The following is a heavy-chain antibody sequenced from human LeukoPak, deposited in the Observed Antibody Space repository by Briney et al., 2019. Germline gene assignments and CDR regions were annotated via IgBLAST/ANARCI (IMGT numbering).Heavy chain of an antibody. J-gene: IGHJ6*02. CDR2: ISYHGSNK. D-gene: IGHD2-15*01. CDR3: AKGRAAHYYFAMDV. CDR1: GLTFSSYG. V-gene: IGHV3-30*18. Sequence: GGSLRLSRAASGLTFSSYGMHWVRQAPXXXLEWVAVISYHGSNKYYADSVKGRFTISRDNSKNTLYLQMNSLRAEDTAVYYCAKGRAAHYYFAMDVWGQGTTVTVSS.